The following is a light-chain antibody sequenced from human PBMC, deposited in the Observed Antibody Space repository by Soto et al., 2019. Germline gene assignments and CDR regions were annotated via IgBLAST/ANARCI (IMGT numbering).Light chain of an antibody. J-gene: IGLJ1*01. Sequence: QPVLSQPPSASGTPGQRVTISCSGSSSNIGRNAVNWYHQLPGTAPKLLIYSNNQRPSGVPDRFSGSKSGTSASLAISGLQSEDEADYYCAAWDASLNGYVFGSGTKLTVL. CDR3: AAWDASLNGYV. CDR2: SNN. V-gene: IGLV1-44*01. CDR1: SSNIGRNA.